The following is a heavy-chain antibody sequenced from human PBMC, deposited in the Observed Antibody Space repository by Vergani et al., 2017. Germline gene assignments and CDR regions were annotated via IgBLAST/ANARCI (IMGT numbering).Heavy chain of an antibody. V-gene: IGHV2-5*04. Sequence: QITLKESGPTLVKPTQTLTLTCTFSGFSLNTRGVSVAWIRPPPGKALDWLALLYWNDDQHYSPSLNNRVTITKDTSKHQVVLTMSNMDYVDTGTYYCVYRKTRCGNTGFFDPFYYCYVMHVWVEGTTVTVSS. CDR2: LYWNDDQ. CDR1: GFSLNTRGVS. J-gene: IGHJ6*01. CDR3: VYRKTRCGNTGFFDPFYYCYVMHV. D-gene: IGHD1-7*01.